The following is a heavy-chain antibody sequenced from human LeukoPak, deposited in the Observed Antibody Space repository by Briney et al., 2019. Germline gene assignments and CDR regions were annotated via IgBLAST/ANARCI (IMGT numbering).Heavy chain of an antibody. Sequence: GGSLRLSCSASGFTFSTYEMNWVRQAPGKGLEWVSYISTSGSSFSYADSVKGRFTISRDSGKDSLFLQMNSLRGEDTAIYYCARELGARYFDLWGRGTLVTVSS. D-gene: IGHD1-26*01. CDR3: ARELGARYFDL. CDR1: GFTFSTYE. J-gene: IGHJ2*01. CDR2: ISTSGSSF. V-gene: IGHV3-48*03.